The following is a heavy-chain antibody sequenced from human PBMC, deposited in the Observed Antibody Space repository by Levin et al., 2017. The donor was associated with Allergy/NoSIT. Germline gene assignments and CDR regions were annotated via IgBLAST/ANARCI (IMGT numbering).Heavy chain of an antibody. D-gene: IGHD3-22*01. V-gene: IGHV1-69*08. J-gene: IGHJ3*02. CDR2: IIPNLGAP. CDR1: GGTFNSYT. CDR3: AREHHYDNGMSGAFDI. Sequence: SVKVSCKASGGTFNSYTLNWVRQAPGQGLEWMGRIIPNLGAPMYAQGFQDRVTITADIHARTVYMQLNSLRLEDTAVYYCAREHHYDNGMSGAFDIWGQGTVVTVSS.